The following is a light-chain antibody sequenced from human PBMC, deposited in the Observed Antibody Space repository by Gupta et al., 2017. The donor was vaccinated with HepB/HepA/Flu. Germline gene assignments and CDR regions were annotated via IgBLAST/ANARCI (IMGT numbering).Light chain of an antibody. J-gene: IGLJ2*01. CDR3: ISYAGNNNLV. Sequence: QSAPTPPPSASVSPGQPGTISCTGTSSDGGGYSHVSWDQQHPGEAPKLMIYEVSKRPSGVPDRFSGPKSGNTASLTVSGLQAEDEADYYCISYAGNNNLVFGGGTKLTVL. CDR1: SSDGGGYSH. CDR2: EVS. V-gene: IGLV2-8*01.